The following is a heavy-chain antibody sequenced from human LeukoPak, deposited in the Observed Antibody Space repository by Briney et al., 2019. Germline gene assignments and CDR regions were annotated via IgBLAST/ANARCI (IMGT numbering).Heavy chain of an antibody. J-gene: IGHJ3*02. CDR1: GFTFSSYA. CDR3: ARSRGSPNSGEDAFDI. CDR2: MSYGGTYK. Sequence: GRSLRLSCAASGFTFSSYAMHWVRQAPGKGLEWVAVMSYGGTYKYYADSVKGRFTISRDNSKNTVYLQMNSLRGEDTAVYYCARSRGSPNSGEDAFDIWGQGTVVTVSS. D-gene: IGHD2-15*01. V-gene: IGHV3-30-3*01.